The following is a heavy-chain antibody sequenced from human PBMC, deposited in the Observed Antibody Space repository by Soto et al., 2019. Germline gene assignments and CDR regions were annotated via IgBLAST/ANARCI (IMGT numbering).Heavy chain of an antibody. CDR3: ETGSSRYLGGYDI. CDR2: ISPADSDT. V-gene: IGHV5-51*01. Sequence: GEYLKISCQVSVYSFSTYWIGLVRQMPWKGLEWMGIISPADSDTRYSPSFQGQVTISADKSISTAYMQWNSLKASHTAMYYCETGSSRYLGGYDIWGHGTMVTVSS. D-gene: IGHD6-13*01. J-gene: IGHJ3*02. CDR1: VYSFSTYW.